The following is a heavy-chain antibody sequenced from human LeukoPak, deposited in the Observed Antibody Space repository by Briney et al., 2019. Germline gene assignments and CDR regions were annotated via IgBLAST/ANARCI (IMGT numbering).Heavy chain of an antibody. CDR3: ARGGIAAAADC. CDR1: GFTFSSYS. Sequence: GGSLRLSCAASGFTFSSYSMNWVRQAPGKGLEWVSSISSSSSYIYYADSVKGRFTISRDNAKNSLYLQMNSLRAEDTAVYYCARGGIAAAADCWGQGTLVTVYS. D-gene: IGHD6-13*01. CDR2: ISSSSSYI. J-gene: IGHJ4*02. V-gene: IGHV3-21*01.